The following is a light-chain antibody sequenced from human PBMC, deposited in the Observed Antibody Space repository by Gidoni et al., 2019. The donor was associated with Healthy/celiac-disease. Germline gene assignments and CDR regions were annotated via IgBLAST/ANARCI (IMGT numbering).Light chain of an antibody. CDR3: QQYGSSPLLT. CDR2: GAS. J-gene: IGKJ4*01. V-gene: IGKV3-20*01. Sequence: DIVLPQSPGTLSLAPGERATLSCRASKSVSSSYLAWYQQKPGQAPRLLIYGASSRATGIPDRFSGSGSGTDFTHTISRLEPEDVAVYYCQQYGSSPLLTFGGGTKVEIK. CDR1: KSVSSSY.